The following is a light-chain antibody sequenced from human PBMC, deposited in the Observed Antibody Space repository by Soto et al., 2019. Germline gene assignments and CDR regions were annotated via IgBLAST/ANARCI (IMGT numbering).Light chain of an antibody. V-gene: IGLV2-23*01. CDR1: RSDVGSYNL. CDR2: EGS. CDR3: CSYAGSSTWV. J-gene: IGLJ3*02. Sequence: QSVLTQPASVSGSPGQSINISCTGTRSDVGSYNLVSWYQQHPGKAPKLMIYEGSKRPSGVSNRFSGSKSGNTASLTISGLQAEDEADYYCCSYAGSSTWVFGGGTKLTVL.